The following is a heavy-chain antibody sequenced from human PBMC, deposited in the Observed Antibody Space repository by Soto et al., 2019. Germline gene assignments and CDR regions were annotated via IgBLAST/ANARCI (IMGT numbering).Heavy chain of an antibody. CDR2: ISHSGRT. Sequence: SETLSLTCAVSGFSIDTAYFWGWIRQTPGEGLEYIGLISHSGRTNYNPSLKSRVTISVDTSKNQFSLKLSSVTAADTAVYYCARGVAVAGILATHYNWFDPWGQGTLVTVSS. D-gene: IGHD6-19*01. CDR1: GFSIDTAYF. CDR3: ARGVAVAGILATHYNWFDP. J-gene: IGHJ5*02. V-gene: IGHV4-38-2*01.